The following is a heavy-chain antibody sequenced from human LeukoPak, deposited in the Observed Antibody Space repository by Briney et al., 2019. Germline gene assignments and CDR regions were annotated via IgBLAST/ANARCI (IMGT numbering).Heavy chain of an antibody. CDR2: INHSGST. CDR1: GGSFSGYY. CDR3: ATGRTFGGVFDY. V-gene: IGHV4-34*01. D-gene: IGHD3-16*01. Sequence: PSETLALTCAVYGGSFSGYYWSWIRQPPGKGLEWIGEINHSGSTNYNPSLKSRVTISVDTSKNQISLKLSSVTAADTAVYYCATGRTFGGVFDYWGQGTLVTVSS. J-gene: IGHJ4*02.